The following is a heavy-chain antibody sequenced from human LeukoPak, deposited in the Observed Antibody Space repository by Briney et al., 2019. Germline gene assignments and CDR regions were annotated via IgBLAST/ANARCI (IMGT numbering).Heavy chain of an antibody. J-gene: IGHJ4*02. CDR3: ARVGVYCSSTSCHDY. D-gene: IGHD2-2*01. Sequence: GASVKVPCKASGYTFTNYGISWVRQAPGQGLEWMGWISAYNGNTDFPQRFQGRITMTTDTSTSTSYMELRSLRSDDTAVYYCARVGVYCSSTSCHDYWGQGTLVTVSS. CDR1: GYTFTNYG. CDR2: ISAYNGNT. V-gene: IGHV1-18*01.